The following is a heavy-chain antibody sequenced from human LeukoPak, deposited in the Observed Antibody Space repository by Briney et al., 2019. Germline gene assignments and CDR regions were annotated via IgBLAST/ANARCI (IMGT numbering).Heavy chain of an antibody. J-gene: IGHJ4*02. CDR2: IHYSGST. V-gene: IGHV4-39*07. D-gene: IGHD4-23*01. CDR1: GASISSSSYY. CDR3: ARLEVVTPPYYFDY. Sequence: SETLSLTCTVSGASISSSSYYWGWIRQPPGKGLEWIGSIHYSGSTNYKPSLKSRVTISVNMSKNQFSLKLSSVTAADTAVYYCARLEVVTPPYYFDYWGQGTLVTVSS.